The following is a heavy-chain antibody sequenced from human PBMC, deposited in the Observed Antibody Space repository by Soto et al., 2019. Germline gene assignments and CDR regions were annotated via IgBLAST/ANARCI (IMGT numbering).Heavy chain of an antibody. Sequence: SETLSLTCAVYGGSFSGYYWSWIRQPPGKGLEWIGEINHSGSTNYNPSLKSRVTISVDTSKNQFSLKLSSVTAADTAVYYCARGKGSIQQWSRPWFDPWGQGTLVTVSS. J-gene: IGHJ5*02. CDR1: GGSFSGYY. CDR3: ARGKGSIQQWSRPWFDP. V-gene: IGHV4-34*01. CDR2: INHSGST. D-gene: IGHD5-18*01.